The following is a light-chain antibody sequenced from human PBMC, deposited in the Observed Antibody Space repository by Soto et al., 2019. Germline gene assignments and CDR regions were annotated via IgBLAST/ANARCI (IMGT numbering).Light chain of an antibody. CDR3: QKCKVAPFT. V-gene: IGKV1-27*01. CDR2: AAS. CDR1: QGISNH. J-gene: IGKJ4*01. Sequence: IQMTHSRSSLSASVIDRVTITCRASQGISNHLAWYQQKPGKAPKLLIYAASTLQSGVPSRFTGSGSGTDFTLTISSLQPEDAATYYCQKCKVAPFTSGGGTKGDIK.